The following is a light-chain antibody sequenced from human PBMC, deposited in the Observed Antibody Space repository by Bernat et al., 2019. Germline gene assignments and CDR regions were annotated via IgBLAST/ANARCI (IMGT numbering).Light chain of an antibody. Sequence: DIQMTQSPSSLSASVGDRVTITCRASQSISSYLSWYQQKPGKAPKLLIYAASSLQSGVPSRFSGSGSGTDFILTISSLQPEDFATYYCQQSYSTSSWTFGQGTKVEIK. V-gene: IGKV1-39*01. J-gene: IGKJ1*01. CDR1: QSISSY. CDR2: AAS. CDR3: QQSYSTSSWT.